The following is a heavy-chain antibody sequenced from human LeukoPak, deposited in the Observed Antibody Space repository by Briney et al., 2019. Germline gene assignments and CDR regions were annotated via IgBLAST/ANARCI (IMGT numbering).Heavy chain of an antibody. J-gene: IGHJ4*02. CDR1: GFSFSEQW. CDR2: ISGGTSR. CDR3: AREVGATDDY. D-gene: IGHD1-26*01. Sequence: GGSLRLSCAASGFSFSEQWMHWVRQAPGKGLVWVSRISGGTSRSYADSVEGRFTISRDNAKNTLYLQMDSLRDEGTAVYYCAREVGATDDYWGQGTLVTVSS. V-gene: IGHV3-74*01.